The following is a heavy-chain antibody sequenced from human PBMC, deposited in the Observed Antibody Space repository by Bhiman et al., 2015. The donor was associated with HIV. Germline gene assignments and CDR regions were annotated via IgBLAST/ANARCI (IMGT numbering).Heavy chain of an antibody. J-gene: IGHJ4*02. Sequence: EVQLVESGGGLVQPGGSLRLSCAASGFTFSSYAMHWVRQAPGKGLEYVSAISSNGGSTYYANSVKGRFTISRDNSKNTLYLQMGSLRAEDMAVYYCARALASYYYDSSGFDYWGQGTLVTVSS. D-gene: IGHD3-22*01. V-gene: IGHV3-64*01. CDR1: GFTFSSYA. CDR2: ISSNGGST. CDR3: ARALASYYYDSSGFDY.